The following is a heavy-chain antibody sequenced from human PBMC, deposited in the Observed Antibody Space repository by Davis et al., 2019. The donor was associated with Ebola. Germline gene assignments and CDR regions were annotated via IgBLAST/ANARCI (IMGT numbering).Heavy chain of an antibody. CDR2: ISYDGSNK. CDR3: ARLGWFIDY. D-gene: IGHD3-10*01. V-gene: IGHV3-30-3*01. J-gene: IGHJ4*02. Sequence: GESLKISCSASGFTFSSYAMHWVRQAPGKGLEWVAVISYDGSNKYYADSVKGRFTISRDNAKNSLYLQMNSLRAEDTAVYYCARLGWFIDYWGQGTLVTVSS. CDR1: GFTFSSYA.